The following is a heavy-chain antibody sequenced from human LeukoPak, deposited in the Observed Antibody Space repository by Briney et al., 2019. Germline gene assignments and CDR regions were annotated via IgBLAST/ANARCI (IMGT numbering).Heavy chain of an antibody. J-gene: IGHJ4*02. V-gene: IGHV3-23*01. CDR1: GFTFSSYV. CDR3: AKDRCSSTNCCFDY. CDR2: IINSGGTT. Sequence: GGSLRLSCAASGFTFSSYVMSWVRQAPGKGLECASAIINSGGTTYYADSVKGRFTISRDNSKNTLYLQMNSLRAEDTAVYYCAKDRCSSTNCCFDYWAREPWSPSPQ. D-gene: IGHD2-2*01.